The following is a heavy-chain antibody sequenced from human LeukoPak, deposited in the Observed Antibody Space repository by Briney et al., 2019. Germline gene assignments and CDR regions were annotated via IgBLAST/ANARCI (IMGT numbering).Heavy chain of an antibody. V-gene: IGHV3-21*01. CDR2: ISSSSSYI. J-gene: IGHJ4*02. Sequence: GGSLRLSCAASGFTFSSYSMNWVRQAPGKGLEWVSSISSSSSYIYYADSVKGRLTISRDNAKNSLYLQMNSLRAEDTAVYYCARVAGYSYGYVSDYWGQGTLVTVSS. CDR1: GFTFSSYS. D-gene: IGHD5-18*01. CDR3: ARVAGYSYGYVSDY.